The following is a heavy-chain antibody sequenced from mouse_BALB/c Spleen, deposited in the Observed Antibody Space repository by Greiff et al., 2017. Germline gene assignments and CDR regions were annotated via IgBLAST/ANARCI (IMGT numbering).Heavy chain of an antibody. CDR1: GYTFTSYV. J-gene: IGHJ2*01. D-gene: IGHD1-1*01. CDR2: INPYNDGT. V-gene: IGHV1-14*01. CDR3: AKEGGYYGSSWGVYFDY. Sequence: EVQLQQSGPELVKPGASVKMSCKASGYTFTSYVMHWVKQKPGQGLEWIGYINPYNDGTKYNEKFKGKATLTSDKSSSTAYMELSSLTSEDSAVYYCAKEGGYYGSSWGVYFDYWGQGTTLTVSS.